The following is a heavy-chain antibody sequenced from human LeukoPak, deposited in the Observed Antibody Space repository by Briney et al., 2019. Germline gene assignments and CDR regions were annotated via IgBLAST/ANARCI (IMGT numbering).Heavy chain of an antibody. CDR2: IVVGSGNT. D-gene: IGHD1-26*01. J-gene: IGHJ3*02. CDR3: AAARRGRYFDAFDI. V-gene: IGHV1-58*02. Sequence: GTSVKVSCKASGFPFTTSAMQWVRQARGQRLEWIGWIVVGSGNTNYAQKFQERVTIIRDMSASTAYMELSSLRSEDTAVYYCAAARRGRYFDAFDIWGQGTMVTVSS. CDR1: GFPFTTSA.